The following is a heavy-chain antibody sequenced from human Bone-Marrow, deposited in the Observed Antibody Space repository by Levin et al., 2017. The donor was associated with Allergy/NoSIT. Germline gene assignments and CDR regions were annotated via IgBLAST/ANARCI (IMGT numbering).Heavy chain of an antibody. CDR3: ARGRWGRCSGDSCYAGSDGKIDF. J-gene: IGHJ4*02. V-gene: IGHV3-11*01. CDR2: ISSSGSSM. Sequence: PGGSLRLSCAASGFNFSDYYMSWIRQAPGKGLEWVSYISSSGSSMSSADSMKGRFTISRDNAKNSLYLQMNSLRADDTAVYYCARGRWGRCSGDSCYAGSDGKIDFWGQGTLVTVSP. D-gene: IGHD2-15*01. CDR1: GFNFSDYY.